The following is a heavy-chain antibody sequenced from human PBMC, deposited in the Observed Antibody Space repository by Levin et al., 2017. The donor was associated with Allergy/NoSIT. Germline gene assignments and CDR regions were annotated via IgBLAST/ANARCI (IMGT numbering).Heavy chain of an antibody. Sequence: GGSLRLSCAASGFTFSSYDMHWVRQTTGRGLEWVSGIDTAGDTYYPGSVKGRFTISRQNAKNSLYLQMNSLRAGDTAVYYCARGSNSWYRDAFDIRGQGTKVTVSS. D-gene: IGHD6-13*01. J-gene: IGHJ3*02. V-gene: IGHV3-13*04. CDR2: IDTAGDT. CDR1: GFTFSSYD. CDR3: ARGSNSWYRDAFDI.